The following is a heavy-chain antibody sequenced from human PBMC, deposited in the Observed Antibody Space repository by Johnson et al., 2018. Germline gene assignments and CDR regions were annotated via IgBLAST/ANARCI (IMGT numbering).Heavy chain of an antibody. CDR1: GYSFTSYW. CDR2: SYTGDSET. J-gene: IGHJ4*01. CDR3: WRQESDGSIEY. Sequence: VQLVQSGAEVKKPGESLKISCEASGYSFTSYWIGWVRQMPGKGMEWMGISYTGDSETRYSPSFQGQVAIPAAKSSNIAYLPWACLRAPDTAISYCWRQESDGSIEYWGHGTLVTVSS. V-gene: IGHV5-51*01. D-gene: IGHD5-24*01.